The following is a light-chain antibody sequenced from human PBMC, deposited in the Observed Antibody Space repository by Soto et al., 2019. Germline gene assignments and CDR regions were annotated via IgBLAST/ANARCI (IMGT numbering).Light chain of an antibody. V-gene: IGKV3-15*01. CDR3: LQYSTWPPLYT. J-gene: IGKJ2*01. CDR2: DAS. Sequence: EIVMTQSPATLSVSLGERVTLSCRASQSVSSYLAWYQQKPGHAPRLLISDASTRATDIPDRFSGSGSGTDFTLTISSLQSTYLAVYYCLQYSTWPPLYTFGQGTKLEIK. CDR1: QSVSSY.